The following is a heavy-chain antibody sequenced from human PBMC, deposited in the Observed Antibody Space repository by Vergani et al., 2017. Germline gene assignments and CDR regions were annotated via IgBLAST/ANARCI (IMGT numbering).Heavy chain of an antibody. V-gene: IGHV1-24*01. J-gene: IGHJ4*02. Sequence: QVQLVQSGAEVKKPGASVKVSCKVSGYTLTELSMHWVRQAPGKGLEWMGGFDPQDGETIYAQKFQGRVTMTEDTSTDTAYMELSSLRSEDTAVYYCATVLRYYDWLPNGGYYFDCGGEGTLVTVSS. CDR1: GYTLTELS. D-gene: IGHD3-9*01. CDR2: FDPQDGET. CDR3: ATVLRYYDWLPNGGYYFDC.